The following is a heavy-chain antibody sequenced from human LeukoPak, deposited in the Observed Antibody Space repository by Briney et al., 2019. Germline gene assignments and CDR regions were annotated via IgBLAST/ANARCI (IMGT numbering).Heavy chain of an antibody. CDR1: GGSFSGYR. V-gene: IGHV4-34*01. Sequence: SETLSLTCAVSGGSFSGYRWSWIRQTPGKGLEWIGEVSQSGGASYNPSLKSRVTISVETSKNHFSLKLNSVTAADTAMYYCAGSYGGNAVGPFDIWGQGTTVIVSS. CDR3: AGSYGGNAVGPFDI. D-gene: IGHD4-23*01. CDR2: VSQSGGA. J-gene: IGHJ3*02.